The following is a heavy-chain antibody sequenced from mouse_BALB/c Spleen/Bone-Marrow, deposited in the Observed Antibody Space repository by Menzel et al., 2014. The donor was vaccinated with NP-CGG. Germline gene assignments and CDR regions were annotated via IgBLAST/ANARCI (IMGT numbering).Heavy chain of an antibody. CDR1: GYTFTSYW. V-gene: IGHV1S81*02. Sequence: VQLVESGAELVKPGASVKLSCKASGYTFTSYWMHWVRPRPGQGLEWIREINLSNGRTNYNEKFKSKATLTVDESSSTAYMQLSSLTSEDSAVYYCARGYFAYWGQGTLVTVSA. CDR3: ARGYFAY. D-gene: IGHD2-14*01. J-gene: IGHJ3*01. CDR2: INLSNGRT.